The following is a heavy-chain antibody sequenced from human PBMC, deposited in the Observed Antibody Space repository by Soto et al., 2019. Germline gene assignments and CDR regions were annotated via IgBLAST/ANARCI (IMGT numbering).Heavy chain of an antibody. D-gene: IGHD6-6*01. CDR3: ATDLFRFLEALPGRYAFDI. V-gene: IGHV1-24*01. CDR2: VDPEDGET. J-gene: IGHJ3*02. Sequence: ASVKVSCEASGYTFTSYGISWVRQAPGKGLEWMGGVDPEDGETIYAQKFQGRVTMTEDTSTDTAYMELSSLRSEDTAVYYCATDLFRFLEALPGRYAFDIWGQGTMVTVSS. CDR1: GYTFTSYG.